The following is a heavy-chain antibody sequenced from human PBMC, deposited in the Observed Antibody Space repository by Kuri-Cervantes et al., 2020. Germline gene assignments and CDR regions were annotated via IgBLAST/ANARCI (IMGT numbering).Heavy chain of an antibody. CDR3: ARDNAARFDY. CDR2: IYSSGSANA. V-gene: IGHV4-59*01. Sequence: SETLSLTCVVSGDSISGYYWTWIRQPPGKGLEWIGHIYSSGSANANYNPSLRSRVAISGDTSKNQFSLKLTSVTSADTAVYFCARDNAARFDYWGQGILVTVSS. D-gene: IGHD6-25*01. J-gene: IGHJ4*02. CDR1: GDSISGYY.